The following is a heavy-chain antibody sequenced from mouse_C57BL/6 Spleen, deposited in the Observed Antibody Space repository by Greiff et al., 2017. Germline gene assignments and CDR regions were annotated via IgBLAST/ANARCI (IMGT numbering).Heavy chain of an antibody. CDR3: ARSDGNSYGGFDY. Sequence: VQLQQPGAELVKPGASVKMSCKASGYTFTSYWITWVQQRPGQGLEWVGDIYTGSGSTNYNETFKSKAIMTGDTSSSAAYMQRSSLTSEDSAVYYCARSDGNSYGGFDYWGQGTTLTVSS. V-gene: IGHV1-55*01. CDR1: GYTFTSYW. J-gene: IGHJ2*01. D-gene: IGHD1-1*01. CDR2: IYTGSGST.